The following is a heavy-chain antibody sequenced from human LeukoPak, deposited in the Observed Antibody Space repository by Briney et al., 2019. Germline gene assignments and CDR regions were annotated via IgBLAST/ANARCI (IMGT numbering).Heavy chain of an antibody. Sequence: GASVKVSCKASGYTFTSYDINWVRQATGQGLEWMGIINPSGGSTSYAQKFQGRVTMTRDTSTSTVYMELSSLRSEDTAVYYCARDGDVGYSRSWFDYWGQGTLVTVSS. CDR2: INPSGGST. V-gene: IGHV1-46*01. J-gene: IGHJ5*01. CDR3: ARDGDVGYSRSWFDY. CDR1: GYTFTSYD. D-gene: IGHD6-13*01.